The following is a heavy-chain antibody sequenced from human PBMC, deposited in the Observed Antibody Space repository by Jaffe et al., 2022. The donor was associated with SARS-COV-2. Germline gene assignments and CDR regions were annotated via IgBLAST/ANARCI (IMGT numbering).Heavy chain of an antibody. D-gene: IGHD6-13*01. Sequence: EVQLVESGGGLVQPGRSLRLSCAASGFTFDDYAMHWVRQAPGKGLEWVSGISWNSGSIGYADSVKGRFTISRDNAKNSLYLQMNSLRAEDTALYYCAKDIGSAAGVFDYWGQGTLVTVSS. CDR1: GFTFDDYA. J-gene: IGHJ4*02. CDR2: ISWNSGSI. V-gene: IGHV3-9*01. CDR3: AKDIGSAAGVFDY.